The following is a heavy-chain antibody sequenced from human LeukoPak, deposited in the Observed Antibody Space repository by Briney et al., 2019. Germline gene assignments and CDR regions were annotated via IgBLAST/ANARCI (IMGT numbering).Heavy chain of an antibody. J-gene: IGHJ4*02. CDR2: IYYSGNA. V-gene: IGHV4-31*03. Sequence: TLSLTCTVSGGSISSGGYYRSWIRQHPGKGLEWIGYIYYSGNAYYNPSLKSRVTISVDTSKNQFSLKLSSVTAADTAVYYCAKAYRYGPRTYYFDYRGQGTLVTVSS. CDR1: GGSISSGGYY. D-gene: IGHD5-18*01. CDR3: AKAYRYGPRTYYFDY.